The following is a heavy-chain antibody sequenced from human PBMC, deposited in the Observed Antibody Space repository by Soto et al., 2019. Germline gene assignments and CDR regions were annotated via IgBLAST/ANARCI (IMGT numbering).Heavy chain of an antibody. CDR2: AKTGPFGYAT. D-gene: IGHD6-13*01. CDR3: ASPKSAGDALRDRYFEF. J-gene: IGHJ2*01. CDR1: GFTFSDHF. V-gene: IGHV3-72*01. Sequence: EVQLVESGGGLVQPGGSLRLSCAASGFTFSDHFMDWVRQASGKGLEWVGRAKTGPFGYATQYAASVNGRFTVSRDDSENSFYLLMNSLKVDDTAVYYCASPKSAGDALRDRYFEFWGRGTLVTVSS.